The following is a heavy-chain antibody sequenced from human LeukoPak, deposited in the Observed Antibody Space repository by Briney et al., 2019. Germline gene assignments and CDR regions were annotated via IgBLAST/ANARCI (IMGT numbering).Heavy chain of an antibody. J-gene: IGHJ6*02. CDR1: GGTFSSYA. CDR3: ARDAPSDVVVPAALKYSYYGMDV. D-gene: IGHD2-2*01. V-gene: IGHV1-69*13. Sequence: SVKVSCKASGGTFSSYAISWVRQAPGQGLEWMGGIIPIFGTANYAQKFQGRVTITADESTSTAYMELSSLRSEDTAVYYCARDAPSDVVVPAALKYSYYGMDVWGQGTTVTVSS. CDR2: IIPIFGTA.